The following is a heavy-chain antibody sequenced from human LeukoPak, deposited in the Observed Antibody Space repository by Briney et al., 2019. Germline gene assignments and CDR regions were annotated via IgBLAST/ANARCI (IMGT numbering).Heavy chain of an antibody. Sequence: GGSLRLSCAASGFTFSSYAMHWVRQAPGKGLEWVAVISYDGSNKYYADSVKGRFTISRDNSKNTLYLQMNSLRSDDTAVYYCARGDTLTQSTDYWGQGTLVTVSS. V-gene: IGHV3-30-3*01. J-gene: IGHJ4*02. CDR2: ISYDGSNK. CDR3: ARGDTLTQSTDY. D-gene: IGHD2-2*01. CDR1: GFTFSSYA.